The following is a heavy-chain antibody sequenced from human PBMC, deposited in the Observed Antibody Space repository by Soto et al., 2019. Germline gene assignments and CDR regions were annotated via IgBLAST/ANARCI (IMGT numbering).Heavy chain of an antibody. CDR1: GGSISSGGYS. J-gene: IGHJ4*02. Sequence: PSETLSLTCAVSGGSISSGGYSWSWIRQPPGKGLEWIGYIYHSGSTYYNPSLKSRVTISVDRSKNQFSLKLSSVTAADTAVYYCVRGPPFYWGQGTLVTVSS. V-gene: IGHV4-30-2*01. CDR3: VRGPPFY. CDR2: IYHSGST.